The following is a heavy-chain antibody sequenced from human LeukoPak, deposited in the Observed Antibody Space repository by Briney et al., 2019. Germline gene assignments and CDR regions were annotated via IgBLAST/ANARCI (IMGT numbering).Heavy chain of an antibody. CDR1: GYTFTGYY. Sequence: ASVKVSCKASGYTFTGYYMHWVRQAHGPGLEWMGWINPNSGGTNYAQKFQGRVTMTRDTSISTAYMELSSLRSADTAVYYCARFSDGYSRRWYDYWGQGTLVTVSS. CDR2: INPNSGGT. J-gene: IGHJ4*02. CDR3: ARFSDGYSRRWYDY. V-gene: IGHV1-2*02. D-gene: IGHD6-13*01.